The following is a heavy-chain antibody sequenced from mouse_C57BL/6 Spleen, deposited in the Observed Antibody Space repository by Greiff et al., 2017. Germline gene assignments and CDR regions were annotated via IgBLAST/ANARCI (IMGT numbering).Heavy chain of an antibody. CDR3: ARGEGYDGCYFDF. J-gene: IGHJ2*01. CDR1: GYSFTDYN. Sequence: VQLKQSGPELVKPGASVKISCKASGYSFTDYNMNWVKQSNGKSLEWIGVINPNYGTTSYNQKFKGKATLTVAQSSSTAYMQLNSLTYEDSAVYYCARGEGYDGCYFDFWGQGTTLTVSS. CDR2: INPNYGTT. D-gene: IGHD2-2*01. V-gene: IGHV1-39*01.